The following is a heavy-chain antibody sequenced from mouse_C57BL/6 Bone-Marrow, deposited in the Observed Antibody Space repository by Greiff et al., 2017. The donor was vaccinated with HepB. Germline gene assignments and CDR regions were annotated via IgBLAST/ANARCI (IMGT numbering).Heavy chain of an antibody. CDR3: ARRGEYFDY. Sequence: QVQLKQPGAELVRPGSSVKLSCKASGYTFTSYWMHWVKQRPIQGLEWIGNIDPSDSETHYNQKFKDKATLTADKSSSTAYMQLSSLTSEDSAVYYCARRGEYFDYWGQGTTLTVSS. CDR2: IDPSDSET. CDR1: GYTFTSYW. V-gene: IGHV1-52*01. J-gene: IGHJ2*01.